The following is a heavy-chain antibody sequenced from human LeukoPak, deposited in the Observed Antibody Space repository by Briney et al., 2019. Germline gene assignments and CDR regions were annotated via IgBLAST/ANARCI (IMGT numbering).Heavy chain of an antibody. CDR3: ARWRTTYLDY. CDR1: GYTFTNYY. J-gene: IGHJ4*02. CDR2: INPSGGST. D-gene: IGHD1/OR15-1a*01. Sequence: ASVKVSCKASGYTFTNYYIHWVRQAPGQGLEWMGIINPSGGSTNYAQKFQGRVTMTTDTSTITVYMEVSSLRSEDTAVYYCARWRTTYLDYWGQGTLITVSS. V-gene: IGHV1-46*01.